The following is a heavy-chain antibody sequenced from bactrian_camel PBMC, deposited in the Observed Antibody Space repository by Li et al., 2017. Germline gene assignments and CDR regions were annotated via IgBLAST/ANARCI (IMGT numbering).Heavy chain of an antibody. V-gene: IGHV3-2*01. CDR3: AVESSDDIETFYTDDAGFPWTSAEFGY. J-gene: IGHJ6*01. CDR2: IHGPSGTT. D-gene: IGHD2*01. Sequence: HVQLVESGGGSVQAGGSLRLSCEASGYTYRSYCMGWFRQTPGKEREGVAHIHGPSGTTYYADSVKGRFTISRDIAKTTLYLQMNSLKPEDTAMYYCAVESSDDIETFYTDDAGFPWTSAEFGYWGQGTQVTVS. CDR1: GYTYRSYC.